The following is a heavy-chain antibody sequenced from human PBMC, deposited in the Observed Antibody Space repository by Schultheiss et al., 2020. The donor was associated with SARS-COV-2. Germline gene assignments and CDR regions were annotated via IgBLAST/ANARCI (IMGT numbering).Heavy chain of an antibody. CDR3: ARGPYHRITMVRGVIYWFDP. J-gene: IGHJ5*02. D-gene: IGHD3-10*01. CDR2: IYYSGST. Sequence: SETLSLTCTVSGYSISSGYYWSWIRQPPGKGLEWIGYIYYSGSTNYNPSLKSRVTISVDTSKNQFSLKLSSVTAADTAVYYCARGPYHRITMVRGVIYWFDPWGQGTLVTVSS. CDR1: GYSISSGYY. V-gene: IGHV4-61*01.